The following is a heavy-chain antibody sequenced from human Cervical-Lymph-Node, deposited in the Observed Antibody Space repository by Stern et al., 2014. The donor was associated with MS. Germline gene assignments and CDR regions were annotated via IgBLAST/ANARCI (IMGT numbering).Heavy chain of an antibody. CDR1: GYTFTRNA. CDR2: VNAGNGDT. J-gene: IGHJ4*02. CDR3: ARVDKGDSYGY. V-gene: IGHV1-3*01. D-gene: IGHD2-21*02. Sequence: QVQLMQSGAEVKKPGASVKVSCKASGYTFTRNAIHWVRQAPGHRLEWMGWVNAGNGDTKYSQKCQGRVTITRDTSASTAYMELSSLDPEDTAIYYCARVDKGDSYGYWGQGTLITVSS.